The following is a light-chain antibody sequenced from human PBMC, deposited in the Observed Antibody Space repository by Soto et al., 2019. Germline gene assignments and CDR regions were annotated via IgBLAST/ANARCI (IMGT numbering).Light chain of an antibody. CDR3: QPYNNWPLT. CDR2: DTS. V-gene: IGKV3-15*01. CDR1: QSVRSS. Sequence: LVMTQAPVTLSVSPGERATLSCRASQSVRSSVAWYQQKPGQAPRLLIYDTSTRATGVPTRFSGSRSGAEFTLTINSLQSEDFAVYYCQPYNNWPLTFGGGTKVDIK. J-gene: IGKJ4*01.